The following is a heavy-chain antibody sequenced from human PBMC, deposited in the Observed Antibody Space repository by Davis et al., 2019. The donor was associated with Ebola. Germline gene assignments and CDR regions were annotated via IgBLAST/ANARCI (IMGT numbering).Heavy chain of an antibody. CDR3: AKDRRDYGDYFDY. V-gene: IGHV3-23*01. D-gene: IGHD4-17*01. Sequence: GESLKISCAASGFSFSTFWMAWVRQAPGKGLEWVSAISGSGGSTYYADSVKGRFTISRDNSKNTLYLQMNSLRAEDTAVYYCAKDRRDYGDYFDYWGQGSLVTVSS. CDR1: GFSFSTFW. CDR2: ISGSGGST. J-gene: IGHJ4*02.